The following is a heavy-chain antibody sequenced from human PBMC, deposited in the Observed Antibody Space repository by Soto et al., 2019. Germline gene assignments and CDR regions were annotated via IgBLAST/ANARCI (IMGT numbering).Heavy chain of an antibody. CDR3: ARDHTDGSGPYDY. CDR1: GGSISSGGYY. CDR2: IYYSGST. Sequence: QVQLQESGPGLVKPSQTLSLTCTVSGGSISSGGYYWSWIRQHPAEGLEWIGDIYYSGSTYYNPSLKSRVTISVDTSKNQFSLKLSSVTAADTAVYYCARDHTDGSGPYDYWGQGTLVTVSS. D-gene: IGHD3-10*01. V-gene: IGHV4-31*03. J-gene: IGHJ4*02.